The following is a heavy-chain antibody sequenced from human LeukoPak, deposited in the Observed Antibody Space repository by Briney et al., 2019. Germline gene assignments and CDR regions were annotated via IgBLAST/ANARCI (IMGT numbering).Heavy chain of an antibody. Sequence: SETLSLTCTVSGGSISSYYWSWIRQPPGKGLEWIGYIYYSGSTNYNPSLKSQVTISVDTSKNQFSLKLSSVTAADTAVYYCARTDTAMVPFDYWGQGTLVTVSS. CDR2: IYYSGST. V-gene: IGHV4-59*08. CDR3: ARTDTAMVPFDY. CDR1: GGSISSYY. J-gene: IGHJ4*02. D-gene: IGHD5-18*01.